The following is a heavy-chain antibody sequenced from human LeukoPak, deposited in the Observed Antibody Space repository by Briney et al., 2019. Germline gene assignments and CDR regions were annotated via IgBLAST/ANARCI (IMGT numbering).Heavy chain of an antibody. J-gene: IGHJ6*03. D-gene: IGHD3-3*01. CDR1: GFTFDDYA. CDR2: ISGDGGST. CDR3: AKASVYYDFWSGYYNYYYYYMDV. Sequence: GGSLRLSCAASGFTFDDYAMHWVRQAPGKGLEWVSLISGDGGSTYYADSVKGRFTISRDNSKNSLYLQMNSLRTEDTALYYCAKASVYYDFWSGYYNYYYYYMDVWGKGPTVTVSS. V-gene: IGHV3-43*02.